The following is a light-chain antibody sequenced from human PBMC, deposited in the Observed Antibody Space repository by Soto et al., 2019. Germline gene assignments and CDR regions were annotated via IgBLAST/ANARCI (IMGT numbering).Light chain of an antibody. V-gene: IGLV1-51*01. Sequence: QSVLTQSPSVSAAPGQKVSISCSGSSSNIGNNYVSWYQQIPGAAPNFLIYDNDKRPSGIPDRFSGSKSGTSATLRITGLQTGDEADYYCGTWYNLSAGGIFGTGTKLTVL. CDR1: SSNIGNNY. J-gene: IGLJ1*01. CDR3: GTWYNLSAGGI. CDR2: DND.